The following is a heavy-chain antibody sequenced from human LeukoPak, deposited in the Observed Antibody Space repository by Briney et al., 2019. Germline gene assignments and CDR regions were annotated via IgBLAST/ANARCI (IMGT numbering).Heavy chain of an antibody. CDR1: GYTFTSYY. V-gene: IGHV1-46*01. Sequence: ASVKVSCXASGYTFTSYYMHWVRQAPGQGLEWMGIINPSGGSTSCAQKFQGRVTMTRDTSTSTVYMELSSLRSEETAVYYCARVMVRGPPTDWGQGTLVTVSS. CDR3: ARVMVRGPPTD. CDR2: INPSGGST. D-gene: IGHD3-10*01. J-gene: IGHJ4*02.